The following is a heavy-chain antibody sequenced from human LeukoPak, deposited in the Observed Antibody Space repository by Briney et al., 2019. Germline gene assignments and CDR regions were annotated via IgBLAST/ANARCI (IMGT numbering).Heavy chain of an antibody. CDR1: GFTFSSYG. V-gene: IGHV3-33*06. D-gene: IGHD4-17*01. CDR3: AKDRFQGYGDYERFDY. CDR2: IWYDGSNK. Sequence: QTGGSLRLSCAASGFTFSSYGMHWVRQAPGKGLEWVAVIWYDGSNKYYADSVKGRFTISRDNSKNTLYLQMNSLRAEDTAVYYCAKDRFQGYGDYERFDYWGQGTLVTVSS. J-gene: IGHJ4*02.